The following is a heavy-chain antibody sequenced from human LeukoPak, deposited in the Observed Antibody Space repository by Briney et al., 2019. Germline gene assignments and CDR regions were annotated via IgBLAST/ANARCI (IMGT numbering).Heavy chain of an antibody. Sequence: GGSLILSCAASGFTFSSYSMNWVRQAPGKGLEWVSSISSSSSYIYYADSVKGRFTISRDNAKNSLYLQMNSLRAEDAAVYYCAKGLLSNSQRGYFDCWGQGALVSVSS. CDR1: GFTFSSYS. J-gene: IGHJ4*02. CDR2: ISSSSSYI. CDR3: AKGLLSNSQRGYFDC. D-gene: IGHD1-26*01. V-gene: IGHV3-21*01.